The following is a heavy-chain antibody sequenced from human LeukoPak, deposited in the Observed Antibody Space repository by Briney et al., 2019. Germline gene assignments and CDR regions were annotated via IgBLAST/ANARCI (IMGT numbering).Heavy chain of an antibody. V-gene: IGHV1-69*02. CDR3: ARVPARTYYFDY. D-gene: IGHD6-25*01. Sequence: GASVKVSCKASGGTFSSYTISWVRQAPGQGLEWMGRIIPIPGIANYAQKFQGRVTITEDKSTSTAYMELSSLRSEDTAVYYCARVPARTYYFDYWGQGTLVTVSS. J-gene: IGHJ4*02. CDR1: GGTFSSYT. CDR2: IIPIPGIA.